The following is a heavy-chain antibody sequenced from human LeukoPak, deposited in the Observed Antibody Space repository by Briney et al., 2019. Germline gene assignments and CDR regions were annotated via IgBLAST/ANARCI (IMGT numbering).Heavy chain of an antibody. V-gene: IGHV4-59*08. J-gene: IGHJ6*02. CDR2: IYYSGST. CDR3: AGCGGDCYPFYYYGMDV. CDR1: GGSISSYY. Sequence: SETLSLTCTVSGGSISSYYRSWIRQPPGKGLEWIGYIYYSGSTNYNPSLKSRVTISVDTSKNQFSLKLSSVTAADTAVYYCAGCGGDCYPFYYYGMDVWGQGTTVTVSS. D-gene: IGHD2-21*02.